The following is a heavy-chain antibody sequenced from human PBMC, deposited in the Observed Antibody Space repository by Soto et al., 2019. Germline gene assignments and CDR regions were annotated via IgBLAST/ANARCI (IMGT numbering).Heavy chain of an antibody. D-gene: IGHD3-9*01. CDR3: ARGSRSSNFDWLPLLNYYYGMVV. V-gene: IGHV1-8*01. CDR1: GYTFTSYD. CDR2: MNPNSGNT. Sequence: QVQLVQSGAEVKKPGASVKVSCKASGYTFTSYDINWVRQATGQGLEWMGWMNPNSGNTGYAQKFQGRVTMTRNTSISTGYMELSSLRSEDTAVYYCARGSRSSNFDWLPLLNYYYGMVVLGRGTTVTVSS. J-gene: IGHJ6*02.